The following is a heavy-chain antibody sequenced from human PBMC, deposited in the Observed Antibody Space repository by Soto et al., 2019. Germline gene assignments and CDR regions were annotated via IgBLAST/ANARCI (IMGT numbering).Heavy chain of an antibody. CDR2: IYHSGST. V-gene: IGHV4-4*02. J-gene: IGHJ6*02. Sequence: SETLSLTCAVSGGSISSSNWWSWVRQPPGKGLEWIGEIYHSGSTNYNPSLKSRVTISVDKSKNQFSLKLSSVTAADTAVYYCARGFQLLWFGALLQGMDVWGQGTTVNVS. CDR3: ARGFQLLWFGALLQGMDV. CDR1: GGSISSSNW. D-gene: IGHD3-10*01.